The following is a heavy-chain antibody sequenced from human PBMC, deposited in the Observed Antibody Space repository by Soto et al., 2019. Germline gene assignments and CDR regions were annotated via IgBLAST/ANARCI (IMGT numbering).Heavy chain of an antibody. J-gene: IGHJ4*02. CDR3: ARFIRFLEWSFDY. CDR2: IYYSGST. V-gene: IGHV4-59*01. Sequence: PSETLSLTCTVSGGSISSYYWSWIRQPPGKGLEWIGYIYYSGSTNYNPSLKSRVTISVDTSKNQFSLKLSSVTAADTAVYYCARFIRFLEWSFDYWGQGTLVT. CDR1: GGSISSYY. D-gene: IGHD3-3*01.